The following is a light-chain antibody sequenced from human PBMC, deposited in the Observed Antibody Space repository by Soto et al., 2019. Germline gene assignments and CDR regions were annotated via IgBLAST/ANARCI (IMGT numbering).Light chain of an antibody. V-gene: IGKV3-20*01. CDR2: GAS. CDR1: QSVSNNY. J-gene: IGKJ1*01. CDR3: QQYGSSGT. Sequence: EIVLTQSPGTLSLSPGERATLSCRASQSVSNNYLAWYQQKPGQAPRLLIYGASNRATGIPDRFSGSGSGTDFTLTNSSLEPEDFAVYYCQQYGSSGTFGQGTKVEIK.